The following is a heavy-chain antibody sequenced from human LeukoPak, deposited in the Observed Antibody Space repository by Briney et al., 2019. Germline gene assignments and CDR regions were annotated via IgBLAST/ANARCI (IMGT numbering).Heavy chain of an antibody. J-gene: IGHJ4*02. Sequence: ASVKVSCKASGYTFTGYYMHWVRQAPGQGLEWMGWINPNSGGTYFAQKFQGRVTITADESTSTAYMELSSLRSEDTAVYYCASYSGPGSFDYWGQGTLVTVSS. CDR3: ASYSGPGSFDY. V-gene: IGHV1-2*02. D-gene: IGHD3-10*01. CDR2: INPNSGGT. CDR1: GYTFTGYY.